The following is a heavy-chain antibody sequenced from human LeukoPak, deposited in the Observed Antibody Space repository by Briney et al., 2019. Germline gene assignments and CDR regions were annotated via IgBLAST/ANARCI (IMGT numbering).Heavy chain of an antibody. CDR3: AKLYCGGDCYSFNWFDP. J-gene: IGHJ5*02. D-gene: IGHD2-21*01. Sequence: GGSLRLSCAASGFTFSSYAMSWVRQAPGKGLEWVSAISGSGGSTYYADSVKGRFTISRDNSENTLYLQMNSLRAEDTAVYYCAKLYCGGDCYSFNWFDPWGQGTLVTVSS. CDR1: GFTFSSYA. CDR2: ISGSGGST. V-gene: IGHV3-23*01.